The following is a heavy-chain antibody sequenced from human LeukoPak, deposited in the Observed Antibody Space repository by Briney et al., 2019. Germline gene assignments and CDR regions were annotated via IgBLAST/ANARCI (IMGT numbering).Heavy chain of an antibody. CDR3: ARATVTTRAFDY. Sequence: SETLSLTCTVSGGSISSYYWSWIRQPPGKGLEWIGYIYYSGSTNYNPSLKSRVTISVDTSKNQFSLKLSSVTAADTAVYYCARATVTTRAFDYWGQGTLVTVSS. D-gene: IGHD4-17*01. CDR2: IYYSGST. J-gene: IGHJ4*02. V-gene: IGHV4-59*08. CDR1: GGSISSYY.